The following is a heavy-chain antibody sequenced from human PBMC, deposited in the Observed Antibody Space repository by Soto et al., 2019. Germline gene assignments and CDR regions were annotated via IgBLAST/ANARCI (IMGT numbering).Heavy chain of an antibody. Sequence: EVQLLESGGGLVQPGGSLRLSCAASGFTFSSYAMSWVRQAPGKGLEWVSAISGSGGSTYYADSVKGRFTISRDNSKNPLYLQMNSLRAEDTAVYYCAKGDGSGSYYNAFYFDYWGQGTLVTVSS. J-gene: IGHJ4*02. CDR2: ISGSGGST. V-gene: IGHV3-23*01. D-gene: IGHD3-10*01. CDR1: GFTFSSYA. CDR3: AKGDGSGSYYNAFYFDY.